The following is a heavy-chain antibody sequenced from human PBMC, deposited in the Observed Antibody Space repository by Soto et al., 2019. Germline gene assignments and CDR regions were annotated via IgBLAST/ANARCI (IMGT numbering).Heavy chain of an antibody. V-gene: IGHV3-30-3*01. D-gene: IGHD2-15*01. J-gene: IGHJ4*02. CDR2: ISYDGSNK. Sequence: QVQLVESGGGVVQPGRSLRLSCAASGFTFSGFAMHWVRQAPGKGLEWVAVISYDGSNKYYADSVKGRFTISRDNSKNTLYVRMNSLRAEDTAVYYCARIKGCSGGSCYSHFDYWGQGTLVTVSS. CDR1: GFTFSGFA. CDR3: ARIKGCSGGSCYSHFDY.